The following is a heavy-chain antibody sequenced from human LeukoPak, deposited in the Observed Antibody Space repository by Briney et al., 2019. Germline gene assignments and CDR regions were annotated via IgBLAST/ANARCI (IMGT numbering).Heavy chain of an antibody. CDR3: ASSDYCGGDCYAGSAFDI. D-gene: IGHD2-21*02. CDR1: GYIFTKYG. CDR2: TSSYNGDT. J-gene: IGHJ3*02. V-gene: IGHV1-18*01. Sequence: ASVKVSCKASGYIFTKYGVSWVRQAPGQGLEWMAWTSSYNGDTNYAQKLQGRVTMTTDTSTSTAYMELRSLRSDDTAVYYCASSDYCGGDCYAGSAFDIWGQGTMVTVSS.